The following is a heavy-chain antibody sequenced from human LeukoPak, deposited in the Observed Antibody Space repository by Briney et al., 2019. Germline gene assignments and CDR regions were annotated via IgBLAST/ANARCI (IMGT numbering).Heavy chain of an antibody. CDR2: ISGSGGST. V-gene: IGHV3-23*01. Sequence: GGSLRLSCAASGFTFSSYAMSWVRQAPGKGLEWVSAISGSGGSTYYADSVKGRFTISRDNSKNTLYLQMNSLRVEDTAVYYCAKAYYDFWSGYDYWGQGTLVTVSS. CDR1: GFTFSSYA. J-gene: IGHJ4*02. CDR3: AKAYYDFWSGYDY. D-gene: IGHD3-3*01.